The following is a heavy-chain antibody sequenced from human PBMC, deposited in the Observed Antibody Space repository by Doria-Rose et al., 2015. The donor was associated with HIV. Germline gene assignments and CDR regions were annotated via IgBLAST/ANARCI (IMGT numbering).Heavy chain of an antibody. CDR3: ARIKSSRWYHKYYFDF. CDR2: IFSDYER. D-gene: IGHD6-13*01. Sequence: SGPVLVKPTETLTLTCTVSGVSISSPGIRVSWIRQSPGKALGLLANIFSDYERFYKTSLSSRLTISRGTSKSQVVLTMTDMDPVDTATYYCARIKSSRWYHKYYFDFWGQGTLVIVSA. V-gene: IGHV2-26*01. CDR1: GVSISSPGIR. J-gene: IGHJ4*02.